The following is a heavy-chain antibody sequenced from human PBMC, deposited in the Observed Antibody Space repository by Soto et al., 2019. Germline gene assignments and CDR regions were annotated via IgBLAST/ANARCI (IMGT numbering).Heavy chain of an antibody. J-gene: IGHJ4*02. CDR1: AYTFTNYG. V-gene: IGHV1-18*01. CDR2: ISAYNGNI. D-gene: IGHD6-13*01. CDR3: ARRGSSWNLREVDS. Sequence: QVPLVQSGGEVKKPGASVKVSCKASAYTFTNYGISWVRQAPGQGLEWMGWISAYNGNINYAQKFRGRVTMTTDTSTSSAYWEVRSLRSDDTAVYYCARRGSSWNLREVDSWGQGTLVTVSS.